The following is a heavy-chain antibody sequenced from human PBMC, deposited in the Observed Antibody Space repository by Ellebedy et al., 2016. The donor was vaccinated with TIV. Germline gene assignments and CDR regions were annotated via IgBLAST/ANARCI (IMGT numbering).Heavy chain of an antibody. CDR2: INPHSGDT. V-gene: IGHV1-2*02. D-gene: IGHD3-10*01. J-gene: IGHJ4*02. CDR3: ARHRKLRTSYGWSFDR. Sequence: AASVKVSCKASGYTFTDYYIHWVRQAPGQGLDWLGWINPHSGDTNGARKFQGRAALTRDTSVNTAYLEFRRLRRDDTALYYCARHRKLRTSYGWSFDRWGQGTLVTVSS. CDR1: GYTFTDYY.